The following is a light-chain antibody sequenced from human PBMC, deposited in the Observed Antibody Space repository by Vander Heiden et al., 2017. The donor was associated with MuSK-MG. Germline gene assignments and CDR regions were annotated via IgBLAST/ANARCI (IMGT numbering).Light chain of an antibody. V-gene: IGKV1-5*03. CDR3: QQDYSYSRT. CDR2: RAS. Sequence: IKMTHPPSTLSASVGDRVTITCRASQSISSWLAWYQQKPGIAPKLLIYRASSLESGGPSRFRGSGSGTEFTLTISSLQPEDFATYYWQQDYSYSRTFGQGTKLEIK. CDR1: QSISSW. J-gene: IGKJ1*01.